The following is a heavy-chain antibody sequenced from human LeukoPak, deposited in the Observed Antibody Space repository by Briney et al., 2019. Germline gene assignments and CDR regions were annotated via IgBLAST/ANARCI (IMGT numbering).Heavy chain of an antibody. J-gene: IGHJ4*02. CDR2: INPTGGST. CDR3: ARESTAFDY. V-gene: IGHV1-46*01. Sequence: ASVRVSCKASGYTFTSYYMHWVRQAPGQGLEWMGLINPTGGSTSYAQQFQGRISMSRDTSTSTVYMEMSSLTSEDTALYYCARESTAFDYWGQGTLVTVSS. CDR1: GYTFTSYY.